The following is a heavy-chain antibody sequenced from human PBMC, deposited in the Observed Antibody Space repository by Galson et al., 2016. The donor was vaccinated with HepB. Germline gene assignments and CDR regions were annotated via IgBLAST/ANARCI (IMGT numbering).Heavy chain of an antibody. CDR1: GFTLSSYW. D-gene: IGHD3-10*01. V-gene: IGHV3-7*05. CDR3: ARRRGSGSHDN. J-gene: IGHJ4*02. CDR2: IKQDGSEE. Sequence: SLRLSCAASGFTLSSYWMSWVRQAPGKGLEWVANIKQDGSEEYYVDSVKGRFTISRDNAKNSLYLQMNSLRAEDTAVYYCARRRGSGSHDNWGQGTLVTVSS.